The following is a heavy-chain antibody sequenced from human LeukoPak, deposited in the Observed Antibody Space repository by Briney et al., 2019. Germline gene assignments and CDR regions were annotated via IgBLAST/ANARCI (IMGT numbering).Heavy chain of an antibody. CDR1: GFTFGNYC. Sequence: GRSLRLSCAASGFTFGNYCMHWVRQAPGKGLEWVAVIWYDGSKKYYGDSVKGRFSISRDNSKNTLYLQMNSLRAEDTGVYHCAKDDGDLGGQGTLVTVSS. CDR3: AKDDGDL. V-gene: IGHV3-33*06. J-gene: IGHJ4*02. CDR2: IWYDGSKK.